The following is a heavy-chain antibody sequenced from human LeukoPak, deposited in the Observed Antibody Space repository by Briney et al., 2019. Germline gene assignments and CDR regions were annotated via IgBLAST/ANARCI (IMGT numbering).Heavy chain of an antibody. J-gene: IGHJ6*03. Sequence: GGSLRLSCAASAFTFDDYGMSWVRQAPGKGLEWVSGIDWNGGSTAYADSVKGRFTISRDNAKNSLYLQMNSLRAEDTALYYCARRGLGAYNGYDLSQQNYFYYMDVWGKGTTVTVSS. V-gene: IGHV3-20*04. CDR2: IDWNGGST. CDR3: ARRGLGAYNGYDLSQQNYFYYMDV. D-gene: IGHD5-12*01. CDR1: AFTFDDYG.